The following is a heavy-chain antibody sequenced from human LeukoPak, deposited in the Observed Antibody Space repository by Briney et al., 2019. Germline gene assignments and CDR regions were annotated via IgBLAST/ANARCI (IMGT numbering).Heavy chain of an antibody. Sequence: PGGFLRLSCAASGFTFSSYAMSWVRQAPGKGLEWVSSITSRGEDTWYAGSVKGRFTISRDNSKNTLYLQMNSLRAEDTAVYCCTRDRPNYYGTDGHYYRRNGDYWGQGTLVTVSS. CDR1: GFTFSSYA. CDR3: TRDRPNYYGTDGHYYRRNGDY. J-gene: IGHJ4*02. CDR2: ITSRGEDT. V-gene: IGHV3-23*01. D-gene: IGHD3-22*01.